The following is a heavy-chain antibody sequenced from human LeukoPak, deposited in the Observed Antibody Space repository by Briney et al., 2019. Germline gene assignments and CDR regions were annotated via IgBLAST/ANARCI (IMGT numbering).Heavy chain of an antibody. CDR1: GGSISSYY. CDR3: ARVGDDPPPHAFDI. Sequence: SETLSLTCTVSGGSISSYYWSWIRQPAGKGLEWIGRIYTSGSTNYNPSLKSRVTMSVDTSKNQFSLKLSSVTAADTAVYYCARVGDDPPPHAFDIWGQGTMVAVSS. CDR2: IYTSGST. J-gene: IGHJ3*02. V-gene: IGHV4-4*07. D-gene: IGHD3-10*01.